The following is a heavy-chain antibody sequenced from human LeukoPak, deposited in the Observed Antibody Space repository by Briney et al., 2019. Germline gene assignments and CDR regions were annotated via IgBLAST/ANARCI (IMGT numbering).Heavy chain of an antibody. CDR1: GGSISSYY. CDR2: IYYSGST. D-gene: IGHD6-13*01. Sequence: SETLSLTCTVSGGSISSYYWSWIRQPPGKGLEWIGYIYYSGSTNYNPSLKSRVTISVDTSKNQFSLKLSSVTAADTTVYYCARERDIAAAGTGGNWFDPWGQGTLVTVSS. V-gene: IGHV4-59*01. J-gene: IGHJ5*02. CDR3: ARERDIAAAGTGGNWFDP.